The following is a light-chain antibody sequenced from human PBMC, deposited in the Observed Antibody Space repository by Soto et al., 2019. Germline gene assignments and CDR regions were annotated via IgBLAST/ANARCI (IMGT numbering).Light chain of an antibody. CDR1: QSLRSRY. CDR2: GVS. V-gene: IGKV3-20*01. Sequence: IVLTQSPGTLSLSPGEGATLSCWASQSLRSRYLAWYQQKPGQAPRLLIYGVSTRATGIPDRFSASGSGTDFTLTISRLEPEDFAVYYCQQYDTSPRTFGQGTKVEI. CDR3: QQYDTSPRT. J-gene: IGKJ1*01.